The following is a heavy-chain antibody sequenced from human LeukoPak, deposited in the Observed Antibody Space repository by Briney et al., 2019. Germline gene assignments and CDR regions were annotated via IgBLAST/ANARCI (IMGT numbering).Heavy chain of an antibody. CDR1: GGSLSSSGYY. Sequence: SETLSLTCTVSGGSLSSSGYYWSWIGQPAGKGLEWIGRIYTSGSTNYNPSLKSRVTMSVDTSKNQFSLKLSSVTAADTAVYYCARGRYYYDSSGGNWFDPWGQGTLVTVSS. CDR2: IYTSGST. V-gene: IGHV4-61*02. D-gene: IGHD3-22*01. J-gene: IGHJ5*02. CDR3: ARGRYYYDSSGGNWFDP.